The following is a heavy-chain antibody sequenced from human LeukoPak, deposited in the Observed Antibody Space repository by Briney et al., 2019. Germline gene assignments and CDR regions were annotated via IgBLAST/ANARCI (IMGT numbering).Heavy chain of an antibody. V-gene: IGHV1-18*01. J-gene: IGHJ4*02. Sequence: GASVKVSCKASGYTFTSYGISWVRQAPGQGLEWMGWISAYNGNTSYAQKLQGRVTMTTDTSTSTAYMELRSLRSDDTAVYYCARDSWDYYYDSSGYYSVLDYWGQGTLVTVPS. CDR1: GYTFTSYG. CDR2: ISAYNGNT. D-gene: IGHD3-22*01. CDR3: ARDSWDYYYDSSGYYSVLDY.